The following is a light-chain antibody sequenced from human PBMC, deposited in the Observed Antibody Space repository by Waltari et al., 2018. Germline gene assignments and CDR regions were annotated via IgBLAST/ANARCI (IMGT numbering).Light chain of an antibody. V-gene: IGKV1-5*03. CDR2: TAS. CDR1: RSITTW. CDR3: QQYASYWYT. Sequence: DIQMTQSPSTLSASIGDRVTITCRASRSITTWLAWYQQKPGKAPKLLIHTASRLESGVQSRFSGSGSGTDFTLTISSLQPDDFATYYCQQYASYWYTFGQGTKL. J-gene: IGKJ2*01.